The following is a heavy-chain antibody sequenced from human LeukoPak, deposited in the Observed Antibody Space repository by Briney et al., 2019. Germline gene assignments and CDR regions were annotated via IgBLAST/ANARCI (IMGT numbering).Heavy chain of an antibody. D-gene: IGHD4-23*01. Sequence: GGSLRLSCVASGFIFSNYAMSWVRQAPGKGLEWVSAISASGRSTYYADSVKGRFTISRDNSDNTLYLQMSSLRVEDTAVYYCARGRPHGNDYWGQGTLVTVSS. CDR2: ISASGRST. V-gene: IGHV3-23*01. CDR3: ARGRPHGNDY. J-gene: IGHJ4*02. CDR1: GFIFSNYA.